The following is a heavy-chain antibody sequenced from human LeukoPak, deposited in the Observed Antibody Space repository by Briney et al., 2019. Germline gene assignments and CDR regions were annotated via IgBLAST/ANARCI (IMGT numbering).Heavy chain of an antibody. Sequence: PGGSLRLSCAASGFTFSGSVIHWVRQASGKGLEWVGRIRSKANSYATAYAASVKGRFTISRDDSKNTAYLQMNSLKTEDTAVYYCTGGSSTDFDYWARGPWSPSPQ. CDR3: TGGSSTDFDY. CDR2: IRSKANSYAT. V-gene: IGHV3-73*01. CDR1: GFTFSGSV. D-gene: IGHD6-13*01. J-gene: IGHJ4*02.